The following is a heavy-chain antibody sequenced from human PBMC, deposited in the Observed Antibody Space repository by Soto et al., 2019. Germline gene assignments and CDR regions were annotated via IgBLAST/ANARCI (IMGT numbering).Heavy chain of an antibody. Sequence: QVHLVESGGGVVQPGRSLRLSCAASGFTFSHYALHWVRQAPGKGLEWVAVISFDGSNKYYADSVKGRFTISRDNSKNTLYLQMNSLRAEDTAVYYCARDRGYCSGGSCYGGAYYYGMDVWGQGTTVTVSS. CDR1: GFTFSHYA. CDR3: ARDRGYCSGGSCYGGAYYYGMDV. J-gene: IGHJ6*02. D-gene: IGHD2-15*01. CDR2: ISFDGSNK. V-gene: IGHV3-30-3*01.